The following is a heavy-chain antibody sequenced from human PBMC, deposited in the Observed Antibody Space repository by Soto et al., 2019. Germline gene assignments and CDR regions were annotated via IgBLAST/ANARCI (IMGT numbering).Heavy chain of an antibody. CDR3: ARERSYGLDY. CDR1: GYTFTSYD. V-gene: IGHV1-8*01. CDR2: MNANSGNT. J-gene: IGHJ4*02. Sequence: QVQLVQSGAEVKKPGASVKVSCKASGYTFTSYDINWVRQATGQGLEWMGWMNANSGNTVYAQKFQGSVTMTRNTYISTAYMELSSLSSDETSVYYCARERSYGLDYWGQGTLVTVSS. D-gene: IGHD5-18*01.